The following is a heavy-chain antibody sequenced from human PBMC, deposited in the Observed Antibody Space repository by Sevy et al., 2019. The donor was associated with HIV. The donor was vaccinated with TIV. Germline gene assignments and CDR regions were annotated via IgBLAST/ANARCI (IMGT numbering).Heavy chain of an antibody. V-gene: IGHV3-23*01. J-gene: IGHJ4*02. Sequence: GGSLRLSCAASGFSFTNYGMHWVRQAPGKGLEWVSGISKSGAKTYNEESVRGRFTVSRDNSKNTVYLQLNSLRAEDTAIYYCAKEWTLLSDWYGEFDYWGQGTLVTVSS. CDR1: GFSFTNYG. D-gene: IGHD6-19*01. CDR3: AKEWTLLSDWYGEFDY. CDR2: ISKSGAKT.